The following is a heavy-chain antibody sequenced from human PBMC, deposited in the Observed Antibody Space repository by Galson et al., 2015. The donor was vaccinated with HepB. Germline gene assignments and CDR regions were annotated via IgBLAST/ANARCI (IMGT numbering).Heavy chain of an antibody. CDR1: GDSVSSNSAA. D-gene: IGHD6-19*01. J-gene: IGHJ3*02. V-gene: IGHV6-1*01. CDR2: TYYRSKWYN. Sequence: CAISGDSVSSNSAAWNWIRQSPSRGLEWLGRTYYRSKWYNDYAVSVKSRITINPDTSKYQFSLQLNSVTPEDTAVYYCARGSSGWYGDAFDTWGQGTMVTVSS. CDR3: ARGSSGWYGDAFDT.